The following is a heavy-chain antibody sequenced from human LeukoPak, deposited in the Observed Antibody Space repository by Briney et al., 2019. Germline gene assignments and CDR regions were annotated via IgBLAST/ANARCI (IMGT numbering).Heavy chain of an antibody. CDR2: IYYSGST. CDR1: GASISSSSYY. J-gene: IGHJ6*03. Sequence: SETLSLTCTVSGASISSSSYYWAWIRQPPGRGLEWIGSIYYSGSTYYNPSLKSRLTMSVDTSKSQLSLRLSSVTAADTAVYYCARDHRACYYYYIDVWGKGTTVTVSS. CDR3: ARDHRACYYYYIDV. V-gene: IGHV4-39*07.